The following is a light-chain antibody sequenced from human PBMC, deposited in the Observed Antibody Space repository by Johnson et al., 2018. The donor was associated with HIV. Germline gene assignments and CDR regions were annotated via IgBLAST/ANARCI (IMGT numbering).Light chain of an antibody. CDR1: SSNIGNNY. CDR3: GTWASSLSAGGV. Sequence: QSVLTQPPSVSAAPGQKVTISCSGSSSNIGNNYVSWYQQLPGTAHKVLIYENNKRPSGIPDRFSGSKSGTSATLGITGLQTGDEADYYCGTWASSLSAGGVFGTGTKVTVL. V-gene: IGLV1-51*02. CDR2: ENN. J-gene: IGLJ1*01.